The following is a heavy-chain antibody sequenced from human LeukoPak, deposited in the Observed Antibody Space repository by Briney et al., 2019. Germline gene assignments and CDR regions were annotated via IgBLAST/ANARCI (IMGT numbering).Heavy chain of an antibody. D-gene: IGHD6-19*01. V-gene: IGHV3-30*02. CDR1: GFTFSNYG. CDR2: IRYDGSDT. Sequence: GGSLRLSCAASGFTFSNYGMHWVRHAPGKGLEWVAFIRYDGSDTYYVDSVKGRFTIARDNSKNTLYLQMNTLRVDDTALYYCAKGVSSACFDYWGQGTLVTVSS. J-gene: IGHJ4*02. CDR3: AKGVSSACFDY.